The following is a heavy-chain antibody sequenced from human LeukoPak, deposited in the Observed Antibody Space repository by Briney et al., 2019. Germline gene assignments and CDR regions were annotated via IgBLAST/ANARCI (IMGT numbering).Heavy chain of an antibody. CDR3: ARQGRNTYRFDT. CDR1: GDSISSSSYY. J-gene: IGHJ5*02. V-gene: IGHV4-39*01. D-gene: IGHD4-11*01. Sequence: SETLSLTCTVSGDSISSSSYYWGWIRQSPGKGLEWIGSIYYGGSTYYNPSLKSRVTMSVDTSKNQSSLKLSSVTAADTAVYYCARQGRNTYRFDTWGQGTLVTVSS. CDR2: IYYGGST.